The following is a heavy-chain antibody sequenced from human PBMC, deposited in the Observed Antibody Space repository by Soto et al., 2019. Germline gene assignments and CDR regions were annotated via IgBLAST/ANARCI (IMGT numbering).Heavy chain of an antibody. CDR1: GYTFNTYY. CDR2: IHPSGGGT. D-gene: IGHD2-21*02. V-gene: IGHV1-46*02. CDR3: ARGGHIAVVTASFDN. J-gene: IGHJ4*02. Sequence: QVQLVQSGAEVRKPGASVKVSCRPSGYTFNTYYLHWLRQAPGQALEWMGVIHPSGGGTTYAQKFLGGATVTRDTSTTTVFMELSSLRSDDTAVYYCARGGHIAVVTASFDNWGQGTLVTVSS.